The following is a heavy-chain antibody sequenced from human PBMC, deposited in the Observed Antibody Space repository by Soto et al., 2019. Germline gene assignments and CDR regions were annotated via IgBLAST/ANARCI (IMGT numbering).Heavy chain of an antibody. CDR2: ISTYNGDT. J-gene: IGHJ6*02. D-gene: IGHD5-12*01. CDR1: GYTFTRSG. V-gene: IGHV1-18*01. Sequence: QVKLVQSGAEVKKPGASVTVSCKASGYTFTRSGISWVRQAPGQGLEWMGWISTYNGDTNYAQTFQGRVTMTTDTSTSTVHMEVSSLRSDDTAVYYCAREGVAPYYYYGMDVWGQGTPVTVSS. CDR3: AREGVAPYYYYGMDV.